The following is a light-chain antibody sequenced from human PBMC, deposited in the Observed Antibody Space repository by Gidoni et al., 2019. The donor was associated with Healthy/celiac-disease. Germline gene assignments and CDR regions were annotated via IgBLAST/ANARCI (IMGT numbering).Light chain of an antibody. CDR2: EVS. Sequence: QSAPTQPPSASGSPGQSVTISCTGTSSDVGGYNYVPWYQQHPGKAPKLMIYEVSKRPTGVPDRFSGSKSGNTASLTVSGLQAEDEADYYCSSYAGSNNPYVFGTGTKVTVL. CDR1: SSDVGGYNY. V-gene: IGLV2-8*01. CDR3: SSYAGSNNPYV. J-gene: IGLJ1*01.